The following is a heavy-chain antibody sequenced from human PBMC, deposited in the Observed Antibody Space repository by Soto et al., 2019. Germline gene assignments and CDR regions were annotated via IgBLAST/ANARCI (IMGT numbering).Heavy chain of an antibody. J-gene: IGHJ4*02. CDR3: ARVLDYYGSGSYLDY. V-gene: IGHV4-59*01. D-gene: IGHD3-10*01. CDR1: GGSISSYY. Sequence: ASETLSLTCTVSGGSISSYYWSWIRQPPGKGLEWIGYIYYSGSTNYDPSLKSRVTISVDTSKNQSSLKLSSVTAADTAVYYCARVLDYYGSGSYLDYWGQGTLVTVSS. CDR2: IYYSGST.